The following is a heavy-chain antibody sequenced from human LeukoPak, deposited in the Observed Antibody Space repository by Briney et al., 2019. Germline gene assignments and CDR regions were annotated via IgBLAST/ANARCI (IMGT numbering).Heavy chain of an antibody. CDR3: ARDRWNFDDSSGSNRDFDS. CDR1: AY. V-gene: IGHV1-18*01. D-gene: IGHD3-22*01. J-gene: IGHJ5*01. Sequence: ASVKVTCTATAYSGSLRKAPGQGLGRTGGKGRDGGATYYAQKFQGRVIVTTDTSTSTAYMELRSLTSDDTAVYYCARDRWNFDDSSGSNRDFDSWGQGTLVTVSS. CDR2: KGRDGGAT.